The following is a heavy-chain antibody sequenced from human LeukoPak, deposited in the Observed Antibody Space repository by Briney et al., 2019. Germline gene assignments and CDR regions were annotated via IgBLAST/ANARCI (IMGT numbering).Heavy chain of an antibody. Sequence: ASVKVSCKASGYTFTGYYIHWVRQAPGQGLEWMGWTNPSSGGTNFAQKFQSRVTMTRDTSISTAYMELSRLTSDDTAVYYCTIIPLAATLDWSDPWGQGTLVTVSS. V-gene: IGHV1-2*02. D-gene: IGHD6-19*01. CDR1: GYTFTGYY. J-gene: IGHJ5*02. CDR2: TNPSSGGT. CDR3: TIIPLAATLDWSDP.